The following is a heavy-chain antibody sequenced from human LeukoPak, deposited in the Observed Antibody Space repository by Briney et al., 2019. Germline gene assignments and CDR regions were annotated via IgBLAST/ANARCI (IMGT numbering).Heavy chain of an antibody. CDR1: GLTFSIYA. Sequence: GSLRLSCAASGLTFSIYAMSWVRQAPGKGLEWVSTISGSGDSTYYADSVKGRVTISRDNSKNTVYLQMNSLRAEDTAVYYCAGSGGLSNQGAVFDYWGQGTLVTVSS. CDR2: ISGSGDST. D-gene: IGHD3-10*01. V-gene: IGHV3-23*01. CDR3: AGSGGLSNQGAVFDY. J-gene: IGHJ4*02.